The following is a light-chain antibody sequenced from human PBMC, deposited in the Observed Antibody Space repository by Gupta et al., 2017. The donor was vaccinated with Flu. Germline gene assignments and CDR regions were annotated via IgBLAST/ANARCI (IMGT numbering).Light chain of an antibody. CDR2: DND. J-gene: IGLJ2*01. CDR1: SSNIGSGHD. V-gene: IGLV1-40*01. Sequence: QSVLTQPPSVFVAPGQRVTISCTGCSSNIGSGHDVHWSRQLPGAAPTLLIYDNDNRPSGVPDRFFGSRSGTSASLAIXGXQAEEEXDYYCHAYDTRMRRAAFGGGTKLTVL. CDR3: HAYDTRMRRAA.